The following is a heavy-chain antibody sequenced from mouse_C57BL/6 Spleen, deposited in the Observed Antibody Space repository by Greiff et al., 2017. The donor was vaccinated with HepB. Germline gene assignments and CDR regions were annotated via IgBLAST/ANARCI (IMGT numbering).Heavy chain of an antibody. Sequence: VQLQQPGAELVKPGASVKMSCKASGYTFTSYWITWVKQRPGQGLEWIGDIYPGSGSTNYNEKFKSKATLTVDTSSSTAYMQLSSLTSEDSAVYYCARGYYGNFHWYFDVWGTGTTVTVSS. D-gene: IGHD2-1*01. CDR3: ARGYYGNFHWYFDV. CDR1: GYTFTSYW. V-gene: IGHV1-55*01. CDR2: IYPGSGST. J-gene: IGHJ1*03.